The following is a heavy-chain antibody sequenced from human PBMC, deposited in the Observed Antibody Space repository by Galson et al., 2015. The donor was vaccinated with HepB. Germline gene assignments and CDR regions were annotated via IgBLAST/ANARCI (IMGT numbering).Heavy chain of an antibody. Sequence: AISGDSVSNNNAAWYWIRQSPSRGLEWLGRTYYRARWYSDYTASLRSRISINADTSKNQFSLQLNSVTPEDTAVYYCAGVPGTIYYYGMDVWGQGTTVTVSS. CDR2: TYYRARWYS. V-gene: IGHV6-1*01. J-gene: IGHJ6*02. CDR1: GDSVSNNNAA. CDR3: AGVPGTIYYYGMDV. D-gene: IGHD2-2*01.